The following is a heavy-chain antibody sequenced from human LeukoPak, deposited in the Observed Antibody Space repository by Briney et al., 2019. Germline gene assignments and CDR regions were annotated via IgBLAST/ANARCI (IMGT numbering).Heavy chain of an antibody. CDR3: AKGGGELLPPDQN. Sequence: GGSLRLSCAASGFAFSSYGMHWVRQAPGKGLEWVAVISYDGSNKYYADSVKGRFTISRDNSKNTLYLQMNSLRAEDTAVYYCAKGGGELLPPDQNWGQGTLVTVSS. CDR1: GFAFSSYG. CDR2: ISYDGSNK. D-gene: IGHD1-26*01. J-gene: IGHJ4*02. V-gene: IGHV3-30*18.